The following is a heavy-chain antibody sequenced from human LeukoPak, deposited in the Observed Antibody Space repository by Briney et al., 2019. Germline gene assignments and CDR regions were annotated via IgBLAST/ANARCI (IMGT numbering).Heavy chain of an antibody. Sequence: SETLSLTCTVSGGSISSSSYYWGWIRQPPGKGLEWIGSIYYSGSTYYNPSLKSRVTISVDTSKNQFSLKLSSVTAADTAVYYCARNKFAIAVAGTGWFDPWGQGTLVTVSS. CDR3: ARNKFAIAVAGTGWFDP. J-gene: IGHJ5*02. V-gene: IGHV4-39*07. CDR2: IYYSGST. D-gene: IGHD6-19*01. CDR1: GGSISSSSYY.